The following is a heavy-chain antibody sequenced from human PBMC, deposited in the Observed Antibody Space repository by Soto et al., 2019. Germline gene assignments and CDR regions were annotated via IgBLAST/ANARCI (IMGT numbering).Heavy chain of an antibody. Sequence: QVQLQESGPGLVKPSQTLSLTCSVSGGSITRGGYSWSWIRQHPGKGLEWIGHVYYNGNTYYNSSLKRRVTMSLDTSKNQFSLKLRSVTAADTAVYYCARVDATVTSYYFDSWGQGTLVTVSS. J-gene: IGHJ4*02. CDR2: VYYNGNT. CDR1: GGSITRGGYS. CDR3: ARVDATVTSYYFDS. V-gene: IGHV4-31*03. D-gene: IGHD4-17*01.